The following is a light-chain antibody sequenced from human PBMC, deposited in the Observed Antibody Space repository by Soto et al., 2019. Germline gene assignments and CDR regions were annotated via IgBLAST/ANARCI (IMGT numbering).Light chain of an antibody. J-gene: IGLJ2*01. CDR3: TSYTTSDTQV. V-gene: IGLV2-14*02. Sequence: QSALTQPASVSGSPGQSITISCTGISSDGGSYNLVSWYQQHPDKAPKLMIYEGSKRPSGVSNRFSGSKSGNTASLTISGLQAEDEADYYCTSYTTSDTQVFGGGTKVTVL. CDR1: SSDGGSYNL. CDR2: EGS.